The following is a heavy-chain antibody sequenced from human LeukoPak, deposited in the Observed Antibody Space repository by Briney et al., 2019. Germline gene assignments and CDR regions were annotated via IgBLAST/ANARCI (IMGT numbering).Heavy chain of an antibody. D-gene: IGHD2-15*01. CDR2: IKQDGSEK. CDR3: ARDQAASQVYYFDY. Sequence: GGSLRLSCAASGFTFSCYWMSWVRQAPGKGLEWVANIKQDGSEKYYVDSVKGRFTISRDNAKNSLYLQMNSLRAEDTAVYYCARDQAASQVYYFDYWGQGTLVTVSS. J-gene: IGHJ4*02. V-gene: IGHV3-7*01. CDR1: GFTFSCYW.